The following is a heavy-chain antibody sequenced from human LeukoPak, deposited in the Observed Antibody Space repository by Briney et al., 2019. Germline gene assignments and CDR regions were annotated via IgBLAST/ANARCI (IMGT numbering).Heavy chain of an antibody. CDR1: GFTLSNYW. CDR2: IKQDGSEK. J-gene: IGHJ4*02. Sequence: GGSLRLSCAASGFTLSNYWMNWVRQAPGKGLEWVANIKQDGSEKYYVDSVKGRFTISRDNAKNSLCLQMNSLRAEDTAVYYCAPSSGYYLLDYWGLGTLVTVSS. CDR3: APSSGYYLLDY. V-gene: IGHV3-7*01. D-gene: IGHD3-22*01.